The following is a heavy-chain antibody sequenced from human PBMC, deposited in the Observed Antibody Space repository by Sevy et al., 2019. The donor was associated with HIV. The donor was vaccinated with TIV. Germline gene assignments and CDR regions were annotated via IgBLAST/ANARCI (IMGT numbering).Heavy chain of an antibody. CDR1: GFTFDDYA. Sequence: GGSLRLSCADSGFTFDDYAMHWVRQAPGKGLEWVSGISWNSGSIGYAHSVKGRFTISRDNAKNSLYLQMNSLRAEDTALYYCAKKGGSGYYHTFDYWGQGTLVTVSS. CDR2: ISWNSGSI. J-gene: IGHJ4*02. V-gene: IGHV3-9*01. D-gene: IGHD3-22*01. CDR3: AKKGGSGYYHTFDY.